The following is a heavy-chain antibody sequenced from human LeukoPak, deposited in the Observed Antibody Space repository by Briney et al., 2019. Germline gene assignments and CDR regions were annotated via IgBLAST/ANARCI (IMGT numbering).Heavy chain of an antibody. J-gene: IGHJ5*02. V-gene: IGHV1-2*04. CDR3: ARDRDYGDTNWFDP. CDR1: GYTFTGYY. CDR2: INPNSGGT. D-gene: IGHD4-17*01. Sequence: ASVKVSCKASGYTFTGYYMHWVRQAPGQGLEWMGWINPNSGGTNYAQKFQGWVTMTRDTSTSTAYMELRSLRSDDTAVYYCARDRDYGDTNWFDPWGQGTLVTVSS.